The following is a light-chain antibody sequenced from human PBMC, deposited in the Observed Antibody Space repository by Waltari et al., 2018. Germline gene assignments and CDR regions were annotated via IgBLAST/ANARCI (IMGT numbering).Light chain of an antibody. J-gene: IGLJ2*01. V-gene: IGLV1-44*01. CDR1: NSNIGRNT. Sequence: QSVLAQPPSASVTPGQRITISCSGSNSNIGRNTVHLYQQFPGTAPRLLIYSNNQRPSGVPDRFSASKSGSSAALAIYGLHSEDEADYYCSTWDDRLTGVVFGGGTKVTVL. CDR2: SNN. CDR3: STWDDRLTGVV.